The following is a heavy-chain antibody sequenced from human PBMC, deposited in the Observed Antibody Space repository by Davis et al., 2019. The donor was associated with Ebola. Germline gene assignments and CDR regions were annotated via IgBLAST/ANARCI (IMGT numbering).Heavy chain of an antibody. J-gene: IGHJ4*02. CDR1: GYTFTSYY. Sequence: ASVKVSCKASGYTFTSYYMHWVRQAPGQGLEWMGWISAYNGNTNYAQKLQGRVTMTTDTSTSTAYMELRSLRSDDTAVYYCAIAPRRILGDYWGQGTLVTVSS. CDR2: ISAYNGNT. V-gene: IGHV1-18*04. CDR3: AIAPRRILGDY.